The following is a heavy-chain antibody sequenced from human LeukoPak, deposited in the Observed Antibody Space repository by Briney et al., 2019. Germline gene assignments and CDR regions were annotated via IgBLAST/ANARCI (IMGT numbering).Heavy chain of an antibody. CDR2: INESGAT. D-gene: IGHD5-12*01. J-gene: IGHJ6*03. CDR1: GGSFNDYD. V-gene: IGHV4-34*01. Sequence: SETLSLTCSVYGGSFNDYDWSWVRQAPGRGLQWIGEINESGATNCDPSLKSRVTMSIDTSKNQFSLKLSSVTAADTAVYYCARLLGYSGYDYFGYYYYYYMDVWGKGTTVTISS. CDR3: ARLLGYSGYDYFGYYYYYYMDV.